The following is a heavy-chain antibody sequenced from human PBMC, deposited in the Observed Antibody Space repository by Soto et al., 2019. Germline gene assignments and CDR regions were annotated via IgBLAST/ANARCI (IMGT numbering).Heavy chain of an antibody. CDR1: GYTCTSYG. Sequence: QVQLVQSGAGVKKPGASVKVSCRASGYTCTSYGISWVRQPPGQGLEWMGWINAYNGNTNYAQKFQGRVTMTTDTPTSTVYMGLMRLRSDDTDVYSCARDVGYALIDYWGQGTLVTVSS. J-gene: IGHJ4*02. D-gene: IGHD1-26*01. V-gene: IGHV1-18*01. CDR2: INAYNGNT. CDR3: ARDVGYALIDY.